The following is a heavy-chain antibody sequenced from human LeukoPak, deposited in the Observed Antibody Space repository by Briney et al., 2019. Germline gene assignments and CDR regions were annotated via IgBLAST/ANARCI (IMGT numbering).Heavy chain of an antibody. CDR2: INPNSGGT. J-gene: IGHJ4*02. CDR3: ARDIPYSSSSEGDD. CDR1: GYTFTGYY. Sequence: EASVKVSCKASGYTFTGYYMHWVRQAPGQGLEWMGWINPNSGGTNYAQKFQGRVTMTRDTSISTAYMELSRLRSDDTAVYYCARDIPYSSSSEGDDWGQGTLVTVSS. D-gene: IGHD6-6*01. V-gene: IGHV1-2*02.